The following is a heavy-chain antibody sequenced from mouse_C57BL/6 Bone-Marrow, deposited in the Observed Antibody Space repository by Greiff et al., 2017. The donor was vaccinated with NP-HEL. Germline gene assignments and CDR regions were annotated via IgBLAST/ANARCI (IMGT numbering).Heavy chain of an antibody. CDR1: GYTFTSYW. J-gene: IGHJ2*01. V-gene: IGHV1-52*01. CDR3: ERDYGVRYFDY. D-gene: IGHD1-1*01. Sequence: QVHVKQSGAELVRPGSSVKLSCKASGYTFTSYWMHWVKQRPIQGLEWIGNIDPSDSETHYNQKFKDKATLTVDKSSSTAYMQLSSRTSDDSAVYDCERDYGVRYFDYWGQGTTLTVSS. CDR2: IDPSDSET.